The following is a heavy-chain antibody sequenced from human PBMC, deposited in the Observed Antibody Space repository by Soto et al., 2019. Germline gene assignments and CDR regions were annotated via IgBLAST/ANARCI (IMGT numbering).Heavy chain of an antibody. CDR2: ISGSGGST. Sequence: PGGSLRLSCAASGFTFSSYAMSWVRQAPGKGLEWVSAISGSGGSTYYADSVKGRFTISRDNSKNTLYLQMNSLRAEDTAVYYCAKDLGWGIWGSYRYLAFDIWGQGTMVTVSS. J-gene: IGHJ3*02. CDR1: GFTFSSYA. D-gene: IGHD3-16*02. CDR3: AKDLGWGIWGSYRYLAFDI. V-gene: IGHV3-23*01.